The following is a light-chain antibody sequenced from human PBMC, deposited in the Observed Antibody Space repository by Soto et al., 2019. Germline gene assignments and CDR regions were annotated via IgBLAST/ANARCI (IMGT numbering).Light chain of an antibody. CDR1: SSDVGGYNF. V-gene: IGLV2-14*03. Sequence: QSALTQPASVSGSPGQSITISCTGSSSDVGGYNFVSWYQQHPGKAPKLMISDVSNRPSGVSYRFSGSKSGNTASLTISGLQAEDEAVYYCSSYTMSGTHVLFGGGTKLTVL. J-gene: IGLJ2*01. CDR2: DVS. CDR3: SSYTMSGTHVL.